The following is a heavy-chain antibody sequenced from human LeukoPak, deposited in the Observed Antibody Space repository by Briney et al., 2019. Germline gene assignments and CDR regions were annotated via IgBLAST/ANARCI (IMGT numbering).Heavy chain of an antibody. J-gene: IGHJ3*01. D-gene: IGHD3-10*01. V-gene: IGHV4-61*02. Sequence: SETLSLTCTVSGGSITSDIFYWSWIRQPAGKGLEWIGRIYTSGSTNYNPSLKSRVTMSVDTSKNQFSLRLNSVTAADTAVYYCARWFGWDWGQGTMVTVSS. CDR3: ARWFGWD. CDR2: IYTSGST. CDR1: GGSITSDIFY.